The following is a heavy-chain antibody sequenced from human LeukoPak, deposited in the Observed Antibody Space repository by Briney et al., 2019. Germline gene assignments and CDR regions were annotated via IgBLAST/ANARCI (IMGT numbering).Heavy chain of an antibody. V-gene: IGHV5-51*01. CDR2: IYPRDYDT. D-gene: IGHD1-1*01. J-gene: IGHJ4*02. Sequence: GEALEISCKGSGFDFTSYWVGRVRQMPGKGLEWMGIIYPRDYDTRYSQSFQGQVSISADKSITTAYLQWSSLKASDTAMYYCARHLPTSGATGAFDYWGQGTLVTVSS. CDR1: GFDFTSYW. CDR3: ARHLPTSGATGAFDY.